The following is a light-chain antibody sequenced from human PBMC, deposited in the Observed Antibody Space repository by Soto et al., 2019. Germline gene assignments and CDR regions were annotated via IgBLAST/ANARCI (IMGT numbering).Light chain of an antibody. V-gene: IGLV1-40*01. CDR2: GNS. Sequence: QSVLTQPPSVSGAPGQRVTISCTGSSSNIGAGYDVHWYQQLPGTAPKLLIYGNSNRPSGVPDRFSGSKSGTSASLAITGLHADDEADYYCPSYDSSIGGSVFGGGTKLTVL. CDR3: PSYDSSIGGSV. CDR1: SSNIGAGYD. J-gene: IGLJ2*01.